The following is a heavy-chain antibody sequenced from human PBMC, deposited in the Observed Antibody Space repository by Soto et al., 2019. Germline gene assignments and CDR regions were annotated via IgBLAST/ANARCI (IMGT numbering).Heavy chain of an antibody. Sequence: QVQLVESGGGVVQPGGSLRLSCAASGFTVSSYGMHWVRQAPGMGLEWVAVISRDGRTKYYADSVKGRFAISKDNSRNTLFLEMNSLRGDDMAVYYCTGEVASGYWGQGTLVTVSS. CDR2: ISRDGRTK. CDR3: TGEVASGY. J-gene: IGHJ4*02. CDR1: GFTVSSYG. V-gene: IGHV3-30*03. D-gene: IGHD2-8*02.